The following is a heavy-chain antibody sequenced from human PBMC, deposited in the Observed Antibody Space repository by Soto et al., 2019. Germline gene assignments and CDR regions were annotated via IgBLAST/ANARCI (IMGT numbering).Heavy chain of an antibody. D-gene: IGHD3-10*01. V-gene: IGHV1-69*06. J-gene: IGHJ6*02. Sequence: GASVKVSCKASGGTFSSYAISWVRQAPGQGPEWMGGIIPIFGTANYAQKFQGRVTITADKSTSTAYMELSSLRSEDTAVYYCASYVHYYGSGSLEYYYYGMDVWGQGTTVTVSS. CDR1: GGTFSSYA. CDR3: ASYVHYYGSGSLEYYYYGMDV. CDR2: IIPIFGTA.